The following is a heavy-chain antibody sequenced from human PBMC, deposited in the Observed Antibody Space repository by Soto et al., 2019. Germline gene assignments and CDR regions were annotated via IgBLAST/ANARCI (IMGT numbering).Heavy chain of an antibody. D-gene: IGHD3-22*01. V-gene: IGHV3-33*01. Sequence: QVQLVESGGGVVQPGRSLRLSCAASGFTFSSYGMHWVRQAPGKGLEWVAVIWYDGSNKYYADSVKGRFTISRDNSKNTLYLQMNSLRAEDTAVYYCARDKAADSSGYYDPAGDYWGQGTLVTVSS. CDR2: IWYDGSNK. CDR1: GFTFSSYG. J-gene: IGHJ4*02. CDR3: ARDKAADSSGYYDPAGDY.